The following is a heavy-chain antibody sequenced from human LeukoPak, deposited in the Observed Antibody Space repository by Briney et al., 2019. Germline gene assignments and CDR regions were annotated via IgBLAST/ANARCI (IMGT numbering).Heavy chain of an antibody. CDR1: GYTFTGYY. Sequence: ASVKVSCKASGYTFTGYYMHWVRQAPGQGLEWMGWINPNSGGTNYAQKFQGRVTMTRDTSISTAYMELSSLRCEDTAVYYCARGVWYGGKDFDYWGQGTLVTVSS. CDR2: INPNSGGT. J-gene: IGHJ4*02. V-gene: IGHV1-2*02. CDR3: ARGVWYGGKDFDY. D-gene: IGHD4-23*01.